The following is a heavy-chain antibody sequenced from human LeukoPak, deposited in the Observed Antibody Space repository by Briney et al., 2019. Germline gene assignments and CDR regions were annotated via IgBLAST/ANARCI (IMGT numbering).Heavy chain of an antibody. CDR2: ISPSDSTI. J-gene: IGHJ6*03. CDR3: ARGTWGGYAYGLNYYYMDV. V-gene: IGHV3-48*01. D-gene: IGHD5-18*01. CDR1: GFTVSFNY. Sequence: PGGSLRLSCAASGFTVSFNYMNWVRQAPGKGLEWISYISPSDSTIYYADSVKGRFTISRDNAQDSLFLQMNSLRAEDTAVYYCARGTWGGYAYGLNYYYMDVWGKGTPVTVSS.